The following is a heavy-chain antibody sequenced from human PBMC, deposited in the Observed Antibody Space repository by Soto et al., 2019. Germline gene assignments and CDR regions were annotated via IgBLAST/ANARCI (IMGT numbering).Heavy chain of an antibody. D-gene: IGHD6-25*01. CDR3: VRGVGYLGP. CDR1: GFTFSIHW. CDR2: INEDGNEK. J-gene: IGHJ5*02. V-gene: IGHV3-7*01. Sequence: GGSLRLSCVTSGFTFSIHWMTWVRQAPGKGLEWVANINEDGNEKNYVDSVKGRFTISRDNARNSVHLQMNSLRGEDTALYYCVRGVGYLGPWGQGALVTVSS.